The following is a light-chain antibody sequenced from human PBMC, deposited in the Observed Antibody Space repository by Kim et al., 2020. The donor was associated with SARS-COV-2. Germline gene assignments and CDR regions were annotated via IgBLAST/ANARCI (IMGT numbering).Light chain of an antibody. J-gene: IGLJ2*01. V-gene: IGLV3-1*01. Sequence: SVSPGPTASITCSGDKLGDKYACWYQQKPGQSPVLVIYQDNRRPSGIPERFSGSNSGNTATLTISGTQAMDEADYYCQAWDSGNVVFGGGTKLTVL. CDR3: QAWDSGNVV. CDR1: KLGDKY. CDR2: QDN.